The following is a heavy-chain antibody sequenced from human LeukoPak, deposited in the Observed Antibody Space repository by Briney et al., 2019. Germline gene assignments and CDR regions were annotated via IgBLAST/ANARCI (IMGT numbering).Heavy chain of an antibody. CDR2: IIPIFGTA. J-gene: IGHJ4*02. V-gene: IGHV1-69*06. D-gene: IGHD3-3*01. Sequence: GASVKVSCKASGGTFSSYAISWVRQAPGQGLEWMGGIIPIFGTANYAQKFQGRVTMTEDTSTDTAYMELSSLRSEDTAVYYCATDLSAIFGVVIPWGQGTLVTVSS. CDR1: GGTFSSYA. CDR3: ATDLSAIFGVVIP.